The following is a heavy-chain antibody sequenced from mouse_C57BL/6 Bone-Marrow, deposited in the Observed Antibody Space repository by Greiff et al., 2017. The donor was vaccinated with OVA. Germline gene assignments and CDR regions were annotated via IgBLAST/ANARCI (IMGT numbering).Heavy chain of an antibody. CDR3: ARAYDGYYLYAMDY. CDR2: ISSGSSTI. V-gene: IGHV5-17*01. Sequence: EVQLQESGGGLVKPGGSLKLSCAASGFTFSDYGMHWVRQAPEKGLEWVAYISSGSSTIYYADTVKGRFTISRDNAKNTLFLQMTSLRSEDTAMYYCARAYDGYYLYAMDYWGQGTSVTVSS. J-gene: IGHJ4*01. D-gene: IGHD2-3*01. CDR1: GFTFSDYG.